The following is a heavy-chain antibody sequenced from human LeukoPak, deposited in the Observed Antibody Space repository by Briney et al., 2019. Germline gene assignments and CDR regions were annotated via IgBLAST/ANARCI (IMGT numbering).Heavy chain of an antibody. D-gene: IGHD3-3*01. CDR2: IKQDGSER. CDR3: ARMEWGGPFDY. Sequence: GGSLRLSCVASGFTFNSYWMSWVRQAPGKGLEWVANIKQDGSERYYVDSVKGRFTISRDNAENSLALQMNSLRAEDTAVYYCARMEWGGPFDYWGQGTLVTVSS. J-gene: IGHJ4*02. CDR1: GFTFNSYW. V-gene: IGHV3-7*01.